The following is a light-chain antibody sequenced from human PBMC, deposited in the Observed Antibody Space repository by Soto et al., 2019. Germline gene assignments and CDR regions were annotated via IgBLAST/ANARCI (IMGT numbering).Light chain of an antibody. CDR2: DAS. CDR3: QRRSNWPPIT. Sequence: EIVWTQSPATLSLSPGERATLSCRASQSVSSYLAWYQQKPAQAPRLLIYDASNRAPGIPARFSGSGSGTDFTLPISSLEPEDFAVYYCQRRSNWPPITFGQATPLEIK. V-gene: IGKV3-11*01. CDR1: QSVSSY. J-gene: IGKJ5*01.